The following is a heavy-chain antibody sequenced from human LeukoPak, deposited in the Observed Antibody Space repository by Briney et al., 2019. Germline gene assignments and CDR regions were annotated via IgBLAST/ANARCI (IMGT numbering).Heavy chain of an antibody. J-gene: IGHJ5*02. V-gene: IGHV3-23*01. D-gene: IGHD5-12*01. CDR2: ITTSDGNT. CDR1: GFTFSSYT. Sequence: GGSLRLSCAASGFTFSSYTMSWVRQAPGKGLEWVSTITTSDGNTYYADSVKGRFTISRDNSKNTLYLQMNSLRAEDTAVYHCARDLANNWFDPWGQGTLVTVSS. CDR3: ARDLANNWFDP.